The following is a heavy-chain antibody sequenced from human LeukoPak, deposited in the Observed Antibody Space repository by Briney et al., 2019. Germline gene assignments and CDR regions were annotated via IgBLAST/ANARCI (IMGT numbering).Heavy chain of an antibody. V-gene: IGHV4-38-2*02. CDR1: GYSISSDYS. J-gene: IGHJ4*02. Sequence: SETLSLTCTVSGYSISSDYSWGWIRQPPGKGLEWIGSLFHSGNTHYDPSLKSRVSISVDTSKNQFSLRLSSVTAADTAVYYCARARGGNYYDSSGYDYWGQGTLVTVSS. D-gene: IGHD3-22*01. CDR3: ARARGGNYYDSSGYDY. CDR2: LFHSGNT.